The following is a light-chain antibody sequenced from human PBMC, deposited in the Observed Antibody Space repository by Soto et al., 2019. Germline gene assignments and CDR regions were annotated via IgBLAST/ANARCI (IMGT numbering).Light chain of an antibody. J-gene: IGKJ5*01. CDR2: DAS. V-gene: IGKV3-11*01. Sequence: EIVLTQSPGTLSLSPGERVTLSCRASQSVATYLAWYQQKPGQAPRLLIYDASNRATGIPARFSGSGSGTDFTLTISSLEPEDFGVYYCQQRHNWPITFGQGTRLEI. CDR1: QSVATY. CDR3: QQRHNWPIT.